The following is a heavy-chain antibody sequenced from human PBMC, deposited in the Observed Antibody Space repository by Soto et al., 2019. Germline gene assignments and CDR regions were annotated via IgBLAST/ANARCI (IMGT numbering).Heavy chain of an antibody. J-gene: IGHJ6*02. CDR1: GYSFTSYW. D-gene: IGHD3-3*01. CDR2: IYPGDSDT. CDR3: ARTYYDFWSGYYPYYYYGMDV. V-gene: IGHV5-51*01. Sequence: PGESLKISCKGSGYSFTSYWIGWVRQMPGKGLEWMGIIYPGDSDTRYSPSFQGQVTISADKSISTAYLQWSSLKASDTAMYYCARTYYDFWSGYYPYYYYGMDVWGQGTTVTVSS.